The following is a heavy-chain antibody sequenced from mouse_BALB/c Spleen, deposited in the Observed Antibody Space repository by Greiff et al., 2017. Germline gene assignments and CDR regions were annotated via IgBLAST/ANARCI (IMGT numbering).Heavy chain of an antibody. Sequence: DVQLQESGPGLVKPSQSLSLTCSVTGYSITSGYYWNWIRQFPGNKLEWMGYISYDGSNNYNPSLKNRISITRDTSKNQFFLKLNSVTTEDTATYYCARGGLPPYAMDYWGQGTSVTVSS. CDR1: GYSITSGYY. J-gene: IGHJ4*01. CDR2: ISYDGSN. CDR3: ARGGLPPYAMDY. D-gene: IGHD2-2*01. V-gene: IGHV3-6*02.